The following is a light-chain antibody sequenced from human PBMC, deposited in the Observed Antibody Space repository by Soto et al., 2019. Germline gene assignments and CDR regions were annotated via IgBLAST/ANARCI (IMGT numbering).Light chain of an antibody. J-gene: IGLJ2*01. V-gene: IGLV2-23*02. CDR3: YSYVGSIS. CDR2: GVS. Sequence: QSALTQPASVSGSPGQSITISCTGTSSDVGSHNFVSCYQQHPGKAPELVIYGVSNRPSGVSYRFSGSKSGNTASLTISGLQAEDEADYYCYSYVGSISFGGETELTVL. CDR1: SSDVGSHNF.